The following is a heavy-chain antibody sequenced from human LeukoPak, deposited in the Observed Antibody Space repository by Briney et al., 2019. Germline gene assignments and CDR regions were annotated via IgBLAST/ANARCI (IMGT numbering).Heavy chain of an antibody. CDR1: GGSISSYY. Sequence: PSETLSLTCTVSGGSISSYYWSWIRQPPGKGLEWIGYIYYSGSTNYNPSLKSRVTISVDTSKNQFSLKLSSVTAADTAVYYCARGSIYSSGWYFERRRFDYWGQGTLVTVSS. CDR2: IYYSGST. D-gene: IGHD6-19*01. V-gene: IGHV4-59*12. CDR3: ARGSIYSSGWYFERRRFDY. J-gene: IGHJ4*02.